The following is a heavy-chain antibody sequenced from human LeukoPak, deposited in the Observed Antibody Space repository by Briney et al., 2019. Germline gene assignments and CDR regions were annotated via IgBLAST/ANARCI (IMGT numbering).Heavy chain of an antibody. J-gene: IGHJ4*02. CDR3: ARHVGSSPFDY. V-gene: IGHV5-51*01. Sequence: RWESLKISCKGSGYSFSNYWIAWVRQMPGKGLEWMGIIDPGDSDTRYSPSFQGQVTISADKSISTAYLQWNSLKASDTAMYYCARHVGSSPFDYWGQGTLVTVSS. CDR2: IDPGDSDT. D-gene: IGHD6-13*01. CDR1: GYSFSNYW.